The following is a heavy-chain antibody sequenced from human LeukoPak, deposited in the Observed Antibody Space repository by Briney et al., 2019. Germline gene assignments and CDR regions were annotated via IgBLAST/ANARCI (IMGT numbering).Heavy chain of an antibody. CDR2: IWYDGSNK. CDR3: ARDPGGDYGRYYYYGMDV. V-gene: IGHV3-33*01. CDR1: GFTFSSYG. D-gene: IGHD4-17*01. J-gene: IGHJ6*02. Sequence: PGGSLRLSCAASGFTFSSYGMHWVRQAPGKGLEWVAVIWYDGSNKYYADSVRGRFTISRDNSKNTLYLQMNNLRADDTAVYYCARDPGGDYGRYYYYGMDVWGPGTTVTVSS.